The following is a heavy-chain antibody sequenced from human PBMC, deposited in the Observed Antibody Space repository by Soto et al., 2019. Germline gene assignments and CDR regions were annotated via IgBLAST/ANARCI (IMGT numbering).Heavy chain of an antibody. CDR1: GFTFSSYS. CDR2: ISSSSSTI. J-gene: IGHJ6*02. V-gene: IGHV3-48*02. Sequence: EVQLVESGGGLVQPGGSLRLSCAASGFTFSSYSMNWVRQAPGKGLEWVSYISSSSSTIYYADSVKGRFTISRDNAKNPLYLQMNSLRDEDTAVYYCAIPGQQLVPQYEYYYYGMDVWGQGTTVTVSS. D-gene: IGHD6-13*01. CDR3: AIPGQQLVPQYEYYYYGMDV.